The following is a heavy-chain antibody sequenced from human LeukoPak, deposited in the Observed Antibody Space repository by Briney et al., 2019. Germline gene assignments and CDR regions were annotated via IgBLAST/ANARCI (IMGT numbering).Heavy chain of an antibody. CDR2: INAGNGNT. D-gene: IGHD3-22*01. J-gene: IGHJ4*02. Sequence: ASVKVSCKASGYTFTSYAMHWVRQAPGQRLEWMGWINAGNGNTKYSQKFQGRVTITTDESTSIAYMELSSLRSEDTAVYYCARDGDSSGYYFNWGQGTLVTVSS. V-gene: IGHV1-3*01. CDR3: ARDGDSSGYYFN. CDR1: GYTFTSYA.